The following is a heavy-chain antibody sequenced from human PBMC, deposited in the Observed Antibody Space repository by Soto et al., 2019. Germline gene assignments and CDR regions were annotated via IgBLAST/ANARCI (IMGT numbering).Heavy chain of an antibody. CDR3: ATWAAGYSYGYYYYGMDV. D-gene: IGHD5-18*01. CDR2: ISAYNGNT. CDR1: GYTFTSYG. Sequence: ASVKVSCKSSGYTFTSYGISWVRQAPGQGLEWMGWISAYNGNTNYAQKLQGRVTMTTDTSTSTAYMELRSLRSDDTAVYYCATWAAGYSYGYYYYGMDVWGQGPTVTVSS. J-gene: IGHJ6*02. V-gene: IGHV1-18*01.